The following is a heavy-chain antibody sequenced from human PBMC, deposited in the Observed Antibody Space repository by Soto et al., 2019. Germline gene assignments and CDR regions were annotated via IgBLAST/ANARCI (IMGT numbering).Heavy chain of an antibody. Sequence: QVQLVQSGAEVKKPGSSVKVSCKASGGTFSSYAISWVRQAPGQGLEWMGGIIPIFGTANYAQKFQGRVMITADESTSTAYMELSSLRSEDTAVYYCARVVVAANYYYYYGMDVWGQGTTVTVSS. CDR2: IIPIFGTA. V-gene: IGHV1-69*01. CDR1: GGTFSSYA. J-gene: IGHJ6*02. D-gene: IGHD2-15*01. CDR3: ARVVVAANYYYYYGMDV.